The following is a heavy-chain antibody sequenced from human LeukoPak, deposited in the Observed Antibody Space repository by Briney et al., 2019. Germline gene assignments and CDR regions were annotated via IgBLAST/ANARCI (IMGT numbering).Heavy chain of an antibody. CDR1: GGSISSYY. D-gene: IGHD1-26*01. CDR2: IYYSGST. V-gene: IGHV4-59*01. CDR3: AREGIVGASFDY. J-gene: IGHJ4*02. Sequence: SETLSLTCTVSGGSISSYYWSWIRHPPGKGLEWIGYIYYSGSTNYNPSLKSRVTISVDTSKNQFSLKLSSVTAADTAVYYCAREGIVGASFDYWGQGTLVTVSS.